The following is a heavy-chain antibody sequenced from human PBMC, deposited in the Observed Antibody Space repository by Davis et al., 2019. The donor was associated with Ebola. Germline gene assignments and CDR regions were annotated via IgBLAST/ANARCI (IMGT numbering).Heavy chain of an antibody. Sequence: MPSETLSLTCTVSGGSISSHYWSWVRQSPGKGLEWIADINYSGRTNYNPSLARRVTISIATSKNQFSLNLSSVTAADTAVYCCARVGGDGSSHLEGLDSWGQGTLVTVSS. D-gene: IGHD3-16*01. V-gene: IGHV4-59*11. CDR2: INYSGRT. CDR1: GGSISSHY. CDR3: ARVGGDGSSHLEGLDS. J-gene: IGHJ4*02.